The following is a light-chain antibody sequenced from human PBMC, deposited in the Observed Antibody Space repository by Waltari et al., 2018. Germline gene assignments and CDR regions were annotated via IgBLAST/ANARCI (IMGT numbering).Light chain of an antibody. J-gene: IGKJ1*01. Sequence: ETVLTQSPGTLSLFPGEKATLSCRASQSVSNNYLAWYQQKPGQAPRLLIYGASTRATGIPARFSGSGSVTDFTLAISRLEPEDFAVYYCQQYGGSPWTFGRGTKVEIK. CDR2: GAS. CDR1: QSVSNNY. CDR3: QQYGGSPWT. V-gene: IGKV3-20*01.